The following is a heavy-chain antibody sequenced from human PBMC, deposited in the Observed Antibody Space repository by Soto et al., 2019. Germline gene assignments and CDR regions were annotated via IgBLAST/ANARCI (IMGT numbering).Heavy chain of an antibody. J-gene: IGHJ3*01. V-gene: IGHV5-51*01. Sequence: PGESLKISCKGSGYSFSRYWIGWVRQMPGKGLEWMGIIYPGDSDTRYSPSFQGQVTISADKPISTAYLQWSSLKASDTAMYYCAKSITGRRDAFDLWGQGTMVTVS. CDR3: AKSITGRRDAFDL. D-gene: IGHD6-6*01. CDR1: GYSFSRYW. CDR2: IYPGDSDT.